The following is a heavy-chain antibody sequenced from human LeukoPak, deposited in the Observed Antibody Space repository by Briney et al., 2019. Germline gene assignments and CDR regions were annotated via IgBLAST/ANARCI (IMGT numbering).Heavy chain of an antibody. CDR1: GGSISSSNW. D-gene: IGHD3-22*01. CDR2: IYHSGST. CDR3: ARFIPGSYDSSGYYLDAFDI. V-gene: IGHV4-4*02. Sequence: SGTLSLTCAVSGGSISSSNWWSWVRQPPGKGLEWIGEIYHSGSTNYNPSLKSRVTISVDTSKNQFSLKLSSVTAADTAVYYCARFIPGSYDSSGYYLDAFDIWGQGTMVTVSS. J-gene: IGHJ3*02.